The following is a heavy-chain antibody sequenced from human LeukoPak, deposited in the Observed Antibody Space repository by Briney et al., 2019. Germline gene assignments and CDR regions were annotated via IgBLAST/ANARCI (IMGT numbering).Heavy chain of an antibody. J-gene: IGHJ3*02. CDR1: GFSLSTSGMC. CDR3: ARSADIGRTDDAFDI. Sequence: ESGPVLVKPTQTLTLTCTFSGFSLSTSGMCVSWIRQPPGKALEWLARIDWDDDKFYSTSLKTRLTISKDTSKNQVVLTMTNMDPVDTATYYCARSADIGRTDDAFDIWGQGTMVTVSS. CDR2: IDWDDDK. D-gene: IGHD2-15*01. V-gene: IGHV2-70*16.